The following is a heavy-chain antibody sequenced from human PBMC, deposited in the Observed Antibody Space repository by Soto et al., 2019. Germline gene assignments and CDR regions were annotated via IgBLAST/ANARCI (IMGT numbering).Heavy chain of an antibody. CDR2: IYYSGST. D-gene: IGHD6-19*01. V-gene: IGHV4-31*03. Sequence: SETLSLTCTVSGGSISSGGYYWSWIRQHPGKGLEWIGYIYYSGSTYYNPSLKSRVTISVDTSKNQFSLKLSSVTAADTAVYYCAKSQQQWRKGPVSYYFDYWGQGTLVTVS. CDR1: GGSISSGGYY. J-gene: IGHJ4*02. CDR3: AKSQQQWRKGPVSYYFDY.